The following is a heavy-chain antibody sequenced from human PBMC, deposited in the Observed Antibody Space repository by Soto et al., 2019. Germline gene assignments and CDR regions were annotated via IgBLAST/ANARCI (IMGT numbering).Heavy chain of an antibody. CDR1: AGSTSFYH. D-gene: IGHD2-15*01. CDR3: SRHKGPTVVAATRRRTYGMDV. V-gene: IGHV4-59*01. CDR2: IYYSGST. Sequence: AETPSVICTLSAGSTSFYHWSSSRPPPRNGLPLIGYIYYSGSTNYNPSLKSRVTISVGTSKNRFSLKLSSVAAADTAVYYCSRHKGPTVVAATRRRTYGMDVWGQGTTVTGSS. J-gene: IGHJ6*02.